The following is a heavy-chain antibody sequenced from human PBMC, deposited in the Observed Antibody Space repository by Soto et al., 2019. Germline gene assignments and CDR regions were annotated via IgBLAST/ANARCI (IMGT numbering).Heavy chain of an antibody. CDR1: GGSISSYY. CDR3: ARGDTARFGFDP. Sequence: WETLSLTCTVSGGSISSYYWSWIRQPPGKGLEWMGYIYYSGSTNYNASLKSRVTISVDTSKNQFSLKLGSVTSAGTAVDYCARGDTARFGFDPWGQGTLVTVSS. J-gene: IGHJ5*02. CDR2: IYYSGST. V-gene: IGHV4-59*01. D-gene: IGHD5-18*01.